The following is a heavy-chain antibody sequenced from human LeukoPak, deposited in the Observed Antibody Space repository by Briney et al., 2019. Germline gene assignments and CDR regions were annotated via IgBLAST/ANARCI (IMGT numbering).Heavy chain of an antibody. CDR3: ARYCGGDCYGMDV. J-gene: IGHJ6*02. CDR2: IKQDGSEK. D-gene: IGHD2-21*01. Sequence: GGSLRLSCTASEFTFSSYWTSWVRQAPGKGLEWVANIKQDGSEKDYVDSVKGRFTISRDNAKNSLYLQMNNLRAEDTAVYYCARYCGGDCYGMDVWGQGTTVTVSS. CDR1: EFTFSSYW. V-gene: IGHV3-7*01.